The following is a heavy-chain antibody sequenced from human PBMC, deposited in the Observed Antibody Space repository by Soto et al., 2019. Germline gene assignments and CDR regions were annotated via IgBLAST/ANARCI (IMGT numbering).Heavy chain of an antibody. D-gene: IGHD2-8*01. CDR3: ARALGSGYCTNGVCYSNYGMDV. Sequence: ASVKVSCKASGGTFSSYAISWVRQAPGQGLEWMGGIIPIFGTANYAQKFQGRVTITADESTSTAYMELSSLRSEDTAVYYCARALGSGYCTNGVCYSNYGMDVWGQGTTVTVSS. J-gene: IGHJ6*02. V-gene: IGHV1-69*13. CDR2: IIPIFGTA. CDR1: GGTFSSYA.